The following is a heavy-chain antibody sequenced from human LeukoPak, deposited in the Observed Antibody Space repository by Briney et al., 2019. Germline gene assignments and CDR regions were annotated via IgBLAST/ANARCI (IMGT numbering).Heavy chain of an antibody. CDR3: AKDPNGDYIGAFDM. V-gene: IGHV3-23*01. D-gene: IGHD4-17*01. CDR2: ISGSGDRT. Sequence: GGPLRLSCAASGITASSYAMTWVRQAPGKELEWVSSISGSGDRTMYADSVKGRFTISRDNFKNTLSLQMNSLRAEDTAVYHCAKDPNGDYIGAFDMWGQGTMVTVSS. J-gene: IGHJ3*02. CDR1: GITASSYA.